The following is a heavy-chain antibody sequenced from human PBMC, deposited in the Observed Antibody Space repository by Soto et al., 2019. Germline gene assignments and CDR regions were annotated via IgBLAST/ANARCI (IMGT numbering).Heavy chain of an antibody. CDR2: INPGNAET. CDR1: VYSFINYW. V-gene: IGHV5-51*01. J-gene: IGHJ5*01. CDR3: DSTNNNCVGS. D-gene: IGHD5-18*01. Sequence: PGASQKISCQACVYSFINYWIGWVRQMPGKGLEGMAIINPGNAETRYSPAFQGQVTISADKAIPTTYLQWDSLKASDPAMYLCDSTNNNCVGSWGKGTLFTVSS.